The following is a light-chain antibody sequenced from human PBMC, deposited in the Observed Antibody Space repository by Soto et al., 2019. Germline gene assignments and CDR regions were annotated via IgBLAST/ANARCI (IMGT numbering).Light chain of an antibody. J-gene: IGLJ1*01. CDR3: CSYAGTYTDV. Sequence: QSVLTQPRSVSGSPGQSVAISCTGTSSDVGAYNYVSWYQQHPGKAPKLMINDVTERPSGVPDRFSGSRSGNTASLTISGLQAEDEADYYCCSYAGTYTDVFGTGTKLTVL. CDR2: DVT. CDR1: SSDVGAYNY. V-gene: IGLV2-11*01.